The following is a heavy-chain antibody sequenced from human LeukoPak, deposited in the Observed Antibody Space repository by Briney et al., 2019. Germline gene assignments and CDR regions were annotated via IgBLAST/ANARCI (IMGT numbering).Heavy chain of an antibody. CDR3: ARYYDILTGLNWFDP. V-gene: IGHV3-64*01. CDR1: GFTFSSYA. J-gene: IGHJ5*02. D-gene: IGHD3-9*01. CDR2: ISTTGGIT. Sequence: PGGSLRLSCAASGFTFSSYAMHWVRQAPGKGLEYVSAISTTGGITYYVNSVRGRFTISRDNSKNTLYLQMGSLRAEDTAVYYCARYYDILTGLNWFDPWGQGTLVTVSS.